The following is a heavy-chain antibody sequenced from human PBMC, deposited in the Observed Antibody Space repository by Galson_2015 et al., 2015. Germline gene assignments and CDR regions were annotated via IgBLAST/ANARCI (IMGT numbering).Heavy chain of an antibody. Sequence: SLRLSCAASGFTFSSYAMSWVRQAPGKGLEWVSAISGSGGSTYYADSVKGRFTISRDNSKNTLYLQMNSLRAEDTAVYYCAKVREGYGDYTELDYWGQGTLVTVSS. D-gene: IGHD4-17*01. CDR2: ISGSGGST. CDR1: GFTFSSYA. V-gene: IGHV3-23*01. CDR3: AKVREGYGDYTELDY. J-gene: IGHJ4*02.